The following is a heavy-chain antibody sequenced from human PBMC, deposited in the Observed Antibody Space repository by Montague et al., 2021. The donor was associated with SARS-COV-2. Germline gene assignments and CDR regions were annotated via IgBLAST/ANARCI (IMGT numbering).Heavy chain of an antibody. CDR3: ARGSGWMGNAFDI. CDR2: IYYSGST. Sequence: SETLSLTCTVSGGSISSYYWSWIRQPPGKGLEWIGYIYYSGSTIYNPSXKSRVTISVDTSKNQFSLKLSSVTAADTAVYYCARGSGWMGNAFDIWGQGTMVTVSS. CDR1: GGSISSYY. J-gene: IGHJ3*02. V-gene: IGHV4-59*01. D-gene: IGHD6-19*01.